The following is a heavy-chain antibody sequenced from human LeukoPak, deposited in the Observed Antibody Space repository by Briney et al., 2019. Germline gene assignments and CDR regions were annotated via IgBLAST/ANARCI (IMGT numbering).Heavy chain of an antibody. J-gene: IGHJ6*02. Sequence: ASVKVSCKASGYTFTSYGISWVRQAPGQGLEWTGWISAYNGNTNYAQKLQGRVTMTTDTSTSTAYMELRSLRSDDTAVYYCARVPPGYSSGWYFPDYYYGMDVWGQGTTVTVSS. D-gene: IGHD6-19*01. V-gene: IGHV1-18*01. CDR3: ARVPPGYSSGWYFPDYYYGMDV. CDR1: GYTFTSYG. CDR2: ISAYNGNT.